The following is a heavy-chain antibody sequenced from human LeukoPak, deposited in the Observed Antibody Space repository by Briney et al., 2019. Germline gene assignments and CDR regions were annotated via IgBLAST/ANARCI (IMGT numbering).Heavy chain of an antibody. CDR3: ARTSIAARRANAFDI. D-gene: IGHD6-6*01. CDR1: GGSISSGGYY. Sequence: SETLSLTCTVSGGSISSGGYYWSWIRQHPGKGLEWIGYIYHSGSTYYNPSLKSRVTISVDRSKNQLSLKLSSVTAADTAVYYCARTSIAARRANAFDIWGQGTMVTVSS. CDR2: IYHSGST. J-gene: IGHJ3*02. V-gene: IGHV4-30-2*01.